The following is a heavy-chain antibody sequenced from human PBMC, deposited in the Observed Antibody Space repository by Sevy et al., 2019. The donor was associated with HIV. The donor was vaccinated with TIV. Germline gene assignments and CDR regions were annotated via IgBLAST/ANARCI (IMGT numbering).Heavy chain of an antibody. CDR2: ISFDGASR. Sequence: GGSLRLSCAASGFTFSHYAMHWIRQAPGKGLEWVAAISFDGASRNYADSVRGRFTISRDNSKNTLYLQMNSLRAEDTAVYYCAKWSHRYSSSWYGFDYWGQRALVTVSS. CDR3: AKWSHRYSSSWYGFDY. D-gene: IGHD6-13*01. J-gene: IGHJ4*02. CDR1: GFTFSHYA. V-gene: IGHV3-30*18.